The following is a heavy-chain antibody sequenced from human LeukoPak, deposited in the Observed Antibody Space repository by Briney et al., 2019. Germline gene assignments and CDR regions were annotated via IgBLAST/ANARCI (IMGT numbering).Heavy chain of an antibody. CDR2: ISGSGGST. CDR1: GFTFSSYA. Sequence: PGGSLRLSCAASGFTFSSYAMSWVRQAPGKGLEWVSAISGSGGSTYYADSVKGRFTISRDNSKNTLYLQMNSLRAEDTAVYYCASIKIVVVPAAISYWGQGTLVTVSS. J-gene: IGHJ4*02. D-gene: IGHD2-2*01. V-gene: IGHV3-23*01. CDR3: ASIKIVVVPAAISY.